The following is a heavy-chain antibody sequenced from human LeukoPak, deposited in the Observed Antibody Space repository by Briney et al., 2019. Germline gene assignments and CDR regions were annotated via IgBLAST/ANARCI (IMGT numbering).Heavy chain of an antibody. CDR2: IYYSGST. J-gene: IGHJ6*02. D-gene: IGHD2-21*01. CDR3: LFRNYYYGMDV. V-gene: IGHV4-39*01. CDR1: GGSITSGDCY. Sequence: SETLSLTCTVSGGSITSGDCYWSWIRQPPGKGLEWIGSIYYSGSTYYNPSLKSRVTISVDTSKNQFSLKLSSVTAADTAVYYCLFRNYYYGMDVWGQGTTITVSS.